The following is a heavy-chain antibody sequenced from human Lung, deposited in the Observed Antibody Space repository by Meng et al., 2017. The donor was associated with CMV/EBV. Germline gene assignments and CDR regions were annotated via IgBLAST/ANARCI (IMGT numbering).Heavy chain of an antibody. Sequence: SVXVSXXXXQYTFTSYDINWVRQATGQGLEWMGWMNTNSGNTGYAQKFQGRVTMTRNTSISTAYMELSSLRSEDTAVYYCARGLWSGIKGWVDPWGQGTLVXVSS. CDR3: ARGLWSGIKGWVDP. J-gene: IGHJ5*02. CDR1: QYTFTSYD. V-gene: IGHV1-8*01. CDR2: MNTNSGNT. D-gene: IGHD3-3*01.